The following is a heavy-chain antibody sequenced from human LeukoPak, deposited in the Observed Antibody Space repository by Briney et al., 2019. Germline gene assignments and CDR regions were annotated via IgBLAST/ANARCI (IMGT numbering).Heavy chain of an antibody. CDR1: GYTLTDYY. CDR3: ARESPYSSSWFDN. Sequence: ASVKVSCKASGYTLTDYYLHWVRQAPGQGLEWMGWINPKDDGTNYAQKFRGRVTMTTDTSITTAYMDLNSLRSDDTAVYYCARESPYSSSWFDNWGQGTLVTVSS. V-gene: IGHV1-2*02. D-gene: IGHD6-13*01. J-gene: IGHJ4*02. CDR2: INPKDDGT.